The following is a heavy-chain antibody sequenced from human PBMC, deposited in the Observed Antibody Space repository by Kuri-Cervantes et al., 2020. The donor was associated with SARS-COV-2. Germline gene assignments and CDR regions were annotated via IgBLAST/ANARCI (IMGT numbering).Heavy chain of an antibody. D-gene: IGHD5-24*01. J-gene: IGHJ3*02. CDR1: GGTLSNYA. CDR2: VIPMFHTT. Sequence: SVKVSCKASGGTLSNYAISWVRQAPGQGLEWMGGVIPMFHTTNYAQKFQGRVTITADESTRIAYMEMRSLRSDDTAVYYCARDRDVYNLGDDAFDIWGQGTMVTVS. V-gene: IGHV1-69*13. CDR3: ARDRDVYNLGDDAFDI.